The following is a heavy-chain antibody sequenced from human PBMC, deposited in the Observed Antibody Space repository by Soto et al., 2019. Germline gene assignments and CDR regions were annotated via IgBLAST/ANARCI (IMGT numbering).Heavy chain of an antibody. CDR1: GFTFSDYY. D-gene: IGHD6-19*01. Sequence: GGSLRLSCAASGFTFSDYYMSWIRQAPGKGLEWVSYISSSGSTIYYADSVKGRFTISRDNAKNSLYLQMNSLRAEDTAVYYCAREAVAGMRHDAFDIWGQGTMVTVS. J-gene: IGHJ3*02. CDR3: AREAVAGMRHDAFDI. V-gene: IGHV3-11*01. CDR2: ISSSGSTI.